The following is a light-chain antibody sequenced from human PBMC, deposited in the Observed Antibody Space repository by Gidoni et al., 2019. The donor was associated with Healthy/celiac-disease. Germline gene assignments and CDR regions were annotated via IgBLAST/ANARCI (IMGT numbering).Light chain of an antibody. CDR1: QSVSSSY. CDR3: QQYGSSPLT. J-gene: IGKJ4*01. Sequence: EIVLTQSPGTLSLSPGERATLSCRASQSVSSSYLAWYQQKPGQAPRLLIYGASSRATGIPDRFSGRGVGTDFTLTISRLEPEDFAVYYCQQYGSSPLTFGGGTKVEIK. CDR2: GAS. V-gene: IGKV3-20*01.